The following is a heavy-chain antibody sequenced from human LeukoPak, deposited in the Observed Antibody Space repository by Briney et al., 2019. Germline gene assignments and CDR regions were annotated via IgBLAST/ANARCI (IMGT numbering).Heavy chain of an antibody. J-gene: IGHJ4*02. CDR2: MNPNSGNT. Sequence: ASVKVSCKASGYTFTSYDINWVRQATGQGLEWMGWMNPNSGNTGYTQKFQGRVTMTRNTSISTAYMGLSSLRSEDTAVYYCARELVVAAQGALGYWGQGTLVTVSS. V-gene: IGHV1-8*01. CDR1: GYTFTSYD. D-gene: IGHD2-15*01. CDR3: ARELVVAAQGALGY.